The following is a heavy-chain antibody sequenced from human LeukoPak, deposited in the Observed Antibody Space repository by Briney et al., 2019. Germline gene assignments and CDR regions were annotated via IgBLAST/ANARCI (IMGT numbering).Heavy chain of an antibody. J-gene: IGHJ4*02. CDR3: ARDDYGDYPRE. CDR2: IYSGGST. V-gene: IGHV3-66*01. D-gene: IGHD4-17*01. Sequence: PGGSLRLSCAASGFTVSSNYMTWVRQAPGKGLEWVSVIYSGGSTYYADSVKGRFTISRDNSKNTLYLQMNSRGVEDTALYYCARDDYGDYPREWGQGTLVTVSS. CDR1: GFTVSSNY.